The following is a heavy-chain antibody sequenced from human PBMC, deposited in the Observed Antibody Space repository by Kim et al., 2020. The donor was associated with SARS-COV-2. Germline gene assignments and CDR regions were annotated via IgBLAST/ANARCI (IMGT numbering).Heavy chain of an antibody. CDR1: GFTFSSYA. V-gene: IGHV3-23*01. CDR3: AKDSITIFGVVPNTPDY. CDR2: ISGSGGST. J-gene: IGHJ4*02. Sequence: GGSLRLSCAASGFTFSSYAMSWVRQAPGKGLEWVSAISGSGGSTYYADSVKGRFTISRDNSKNTLYLQMNSLRAEDTAVYYCAKDSITIFGVVPNTPDYWGQGTLVTVSS. D-gene: IGHD3-3*01.